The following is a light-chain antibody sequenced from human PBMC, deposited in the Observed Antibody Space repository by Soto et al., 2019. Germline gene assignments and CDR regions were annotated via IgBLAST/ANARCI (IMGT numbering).Light chain of an antibody. CDR3: SSYAGSHIFVV. J-gene: IGLJ7*01. Sequence: QSALTQPPSASGSPGQSVTISCTGTSSDVGGYNYVSWYQQHPGKAPKLIIYEVTERPSGVPDRFSGSKSGNTASLTVSGLQSEDEADYYCSSYAGSHIFVVFGGGTQLTVL. V-gene: IGLV2-8*01. CDR2: EVT. CDR1: SSDVGGYNY.